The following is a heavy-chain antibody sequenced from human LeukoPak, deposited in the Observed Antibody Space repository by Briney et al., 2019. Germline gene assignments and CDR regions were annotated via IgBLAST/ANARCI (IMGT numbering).Heavy chain of an antibody. D-gene: IGHD3-3*01. CDR1: GYTFTGYY. Sequence: ASVKVSCKASGYTFTGYYMHWVRQAPGQGLEWMGWINPNSGGTNYAQKFQGRVTMTRDTSISTAYMELSRLRSDDTAVYYCARDHSYTYYDFWSGYSPHYYGMDVWGQGTTVTVSS. CDR2: INPNSGGT. V-gene: IGHV1-2*02. J-gene: IGHJ6*02. CDR3: ARDHSYTYYDFWSGYSPHYYGMDV.